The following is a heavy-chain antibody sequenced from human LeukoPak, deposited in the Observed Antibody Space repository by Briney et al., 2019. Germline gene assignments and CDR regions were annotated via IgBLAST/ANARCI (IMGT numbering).Heavy chain of an antibody. CDR3: AKAANEWELLAGYFHY. CDR2: IKQDGSDK. CDR1: GFTFSNYW. Sequence: GGSLRLSCAASGFTFSNYWMSWVRQAPGKGLEWVANIKQDGSDKYYLDSVRGRFTISKDSAKNSLYLQMNSLRAEDTAVYYCAKAANEWELLAGYFHYWGQGTLVTVSS. V-gene: IGHV3-7*03. D-gene: IGHD1-26*01. J-gene: IGHJ4*02.